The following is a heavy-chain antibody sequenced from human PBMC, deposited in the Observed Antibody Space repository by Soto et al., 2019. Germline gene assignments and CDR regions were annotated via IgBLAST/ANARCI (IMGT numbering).Heavy chain of an antibody. CDR3: AKVAPSISILWGFDH. V-gene: IGHV1-69*02. J-gene: IGHJ4*02. CDR2: IIPILDLT. CDR1: GDTLSRYT. D-gene: IGHD2-21*01. Sequence: SVKVSSKPSGDTLSRYTFSWVRQAPGQGLEWMGRIIPILDLTTYAQKFQGRATITADRSTGTAYMELSSLTSEDTAMYYCAKVAPSISILWGFDHWGPGTLVTVSS.